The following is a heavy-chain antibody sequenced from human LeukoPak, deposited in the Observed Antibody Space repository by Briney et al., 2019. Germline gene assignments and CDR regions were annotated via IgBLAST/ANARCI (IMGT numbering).Heavy chain of an antibody. D-gene: IGHD3-22*01. CDR3: AKGSSGYFVGL. CDR2: ISNDGGGT. Sequence: GGSLRLSCAASGFIFNNYGLIWVRQAPGKGLEWVSVISNDGGGTNYADFVKGRFTISRDNSKNTLFLQMNSLRAEDTALYYCAKGSSGYFVGLWGQGTLVTVSS. V-gene: IGHV3-23*01. CDR1: GFIFNNYG. J-gene: IGHJ4*02.